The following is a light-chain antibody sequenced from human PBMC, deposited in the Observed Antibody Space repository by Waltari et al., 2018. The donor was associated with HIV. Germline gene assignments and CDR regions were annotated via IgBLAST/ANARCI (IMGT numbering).Light chain of an antibody. V-gene: IGLV2-11*01. Sequence: QSALTQPRSVSGSPGQSVTISCTGTSSDVGGFNFVSWYQQHPGKAPKLMIDDVTKRPSRVPGRFSGAKLDNTASQTISGLQADDEADYYGCSYAGSYTLVVFGAGTKLTVL. J-gene: IGLJ2*01. CDR3: CSYAGSYTLVV. CDR1: SSDVGGFNF. CDR2: DVT.